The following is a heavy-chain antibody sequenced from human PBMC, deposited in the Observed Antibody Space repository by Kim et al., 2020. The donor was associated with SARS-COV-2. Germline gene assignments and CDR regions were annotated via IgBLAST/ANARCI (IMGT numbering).Heavy chain of an antibody. Sequence: YTPSLKSRVTISVDTSKNQFSLKLSSVTAADTAVYYCARGTPLQTTGLGYWGQGTLVTVSS. J-gene: IGHJ4*02. D-gene: IGHD4-17*01. V-gene: IGHV4-34*01. CDR3: ARGTPLQTTGLGY.